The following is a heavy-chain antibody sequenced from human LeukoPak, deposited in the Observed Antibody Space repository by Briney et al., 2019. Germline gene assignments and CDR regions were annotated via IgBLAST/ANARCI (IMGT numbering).Heavy chain of an antibody. CDR2: TYYRSKWYN. CDR3: ARGGSSSWYQMWDY. D-gene: IGHD6-13*01. V-gene: IGHV6-1*01. J-gene: IGHJ4*02. CDR1: GDSVSSNSAA. Sequence: SQTLSLTCAISGDSVSSNSAAWNWLRQSPSRGLEWLGRTYYRSKWYNDYAVSVKSRITINPDTSKNQFSLQLNSVTPEDTAVYYCARGGSSSWYQMWDYWGQGTLVTVSS.